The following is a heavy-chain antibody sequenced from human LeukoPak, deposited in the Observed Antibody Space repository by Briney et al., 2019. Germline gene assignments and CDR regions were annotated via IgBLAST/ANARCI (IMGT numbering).Heavy chain of an antibody. D-gene: IGHD3-10*01. CDR3: TRDYSGDY. V-gene: IGHV1-18*01. CDR2: ITVYNDDT. Sequence: ASVKVSCKASGYTFSDYGINWVRQAPGQGLEWMGWITVYNDDTNYGQKFQGRVTMTTDTSTSTAYMGLRRLRSDDTAVYYCTRDYSGDYWGQGTLVTVSS. J-gene: IGHJ4*02. CDR1: GYTFSDYG.